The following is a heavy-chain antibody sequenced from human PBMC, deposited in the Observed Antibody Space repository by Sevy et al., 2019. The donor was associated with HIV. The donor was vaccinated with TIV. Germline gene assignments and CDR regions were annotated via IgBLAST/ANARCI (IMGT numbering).Heavy chain of an antibody. CDR2: ISYDGSNK. Sequence: GGSLRLSCAASGFTFSSYGMHWVRQAPGKGLEWVAVISYDGSNKYYAASVKGRFTISRDNSKNTLYLQMNSLSADDTAVYYCAKANDILTEDDAFDIWGQGTMVTVSS. CDR3: AKANDILTEDDAFDI. D-gene: IGHD3-9*01. CDR1: GFTFSSYG. J-gene: IGHJ3*02. V-gene: IGHV3-30*18.